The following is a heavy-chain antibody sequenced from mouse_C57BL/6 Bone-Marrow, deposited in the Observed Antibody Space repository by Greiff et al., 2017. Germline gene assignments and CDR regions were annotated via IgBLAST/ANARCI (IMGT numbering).Heavy chain of an antibody. CDR2: GQGLGWIG. Sequence: VQLLQSGPELARPWASVQISCLAFYTFSRRLHFAIRDTNYWMQWVKQRPGQGLGWIGAIYPGNGDTSYNQKFKGNATLTADKSSSTAYMQLRSLTSDDSAIYYCAWSNGDDWYFDVWGTGTTVRVSS. CDR1: YTFSRRLH. D-gene: IGHD4-1*02. V-gene: IGHV1-87*01. J-gene: IGHJ1*03. CDR3: SDDSAIYYCAWSNGDDWYFDV.